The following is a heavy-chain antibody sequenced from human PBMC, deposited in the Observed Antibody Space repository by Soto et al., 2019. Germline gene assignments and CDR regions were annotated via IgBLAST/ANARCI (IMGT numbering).Heavy chain of an antibody. Sequence: GGSLRLSCAASGFTFDDYTMHWVRQAPGKGLEWVFLISWDGGSTYYADSVKGRFTISRDNSKNSLYLQMNSLRTEDTALYYCAKDIKGGSSGWNYFDYWGQGTLVTVSS. CDR1: GFTFDDYT. CDR2: ISWDGGST. D-gene: IGHD6-19*01. V-gene: IGHV3-43*01. CDR3: AKDIKGGSSGWNYFDY. J-gene: IGHJ4*02.